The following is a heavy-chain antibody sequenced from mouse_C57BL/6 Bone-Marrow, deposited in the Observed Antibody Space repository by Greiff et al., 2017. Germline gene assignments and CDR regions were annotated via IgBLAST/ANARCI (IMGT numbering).Heavy chain of an antibody. D-gene: IGHD1-1*01. V-gene: IGHV14-2*01. J-gene: IGHJ1*03. CDR2: IDPEDGET. Sequence: VQLQQSGAELVKPGASVKLSCTASGFNIKDYYMHWVKQRTEQGLEWIGRIDPEDGETKYAPKFQGKATITAATSSNTAYLQLSSLTSEDTAVYYCASITTVVDWYFDVWGTGTTVTVSS. CDR1: GFNIKDYY. CDR3: ASITTVVDWYFDV.